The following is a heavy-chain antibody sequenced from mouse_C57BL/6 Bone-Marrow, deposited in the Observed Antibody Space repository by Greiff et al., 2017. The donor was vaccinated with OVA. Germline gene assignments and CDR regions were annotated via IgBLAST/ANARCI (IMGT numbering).Heavy chain of an antibody. V-gene: IGHV5-17*01. Sequence: EVMLVESGGGLVKPGGSLKLSCAASGFTFSDYGMHWVRQAPEKGLEWVAYISSGSSTIYYADTVKGRFTISRDNAKNTLFLQMTRLRSEETAMYYCASDDYFDYWGQGTTLTVSS. CDR1: GFTFSDYG. CDR3: ASDDYFDY. CDR2: ISSGSSTI. J-gene: IGHJ2*01.